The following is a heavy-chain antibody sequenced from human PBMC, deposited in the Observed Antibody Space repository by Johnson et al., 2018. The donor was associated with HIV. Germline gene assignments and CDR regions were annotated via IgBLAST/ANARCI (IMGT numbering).Heavy chain of an antibody. CDR3: TTDPHTGGRRTDI. Sequence: VQLVESGGGLVKPGGSLRLSCAASGFTFSNAWMSWVRQAPGKGLEWVGRIKSKTDGGTPDYAAPVNGRFTISRDDSKNTLYLQMNSLKTEDTAVYYCTTDPHTGGRRTDIWGQGTLVIVSS. CDR1: GFTFSNAW. D-gene: IGHD3-16*01. V-gene: IGHV3-15*01. J-gene: IGHJ3*02. CDR2: IKSKTDGGTP.